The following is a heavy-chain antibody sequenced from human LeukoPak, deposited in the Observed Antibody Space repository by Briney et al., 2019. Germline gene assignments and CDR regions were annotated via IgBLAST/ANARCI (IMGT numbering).Heavy chain of an antibody. D-gene: IGHD3-9*01. CDR1: GFTFSSYS. CDR3: ARVKLVLRYFDWLPSAPFDY. Sequence: GGSLRLSCGASGFTFSSYSMDWVRQAPGKGLEWVSSISSSSSYIYYADSVKGRFTISRDNAKNSLYLQMNSLRAEDTAVYYCARVKLVLRYFDWLPSAPFDYWGQGTLVTVSS. CDR2: ISSSSSYI. V-gene: IGHV3-21*01. J-gene: IGHJ4*02.